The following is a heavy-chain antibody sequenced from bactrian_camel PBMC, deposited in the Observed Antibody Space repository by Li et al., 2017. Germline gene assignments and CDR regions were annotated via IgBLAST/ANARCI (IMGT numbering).Heavy chain of an antibody. J-gene: IGHJ4*01. CDR2: IYSDGSNT. V-gene: IGHV3-2*01. CDR1: GFTFTTYN. D-gene: IGHD2*01. Sequence: VQLVESGGGLVQPGGSLKLSCAASGFTFTTYNMSWVRQAPGKGLEWVSSIYSDGSNTHYADSVKGRFTISRDNAGNTLYLQMNSLRPDEDTAMYYCAADPLAKRACNLVRGDYKYWGQGTQVTVS. CDR3: AADPLAKRACNLVRGDYKY.